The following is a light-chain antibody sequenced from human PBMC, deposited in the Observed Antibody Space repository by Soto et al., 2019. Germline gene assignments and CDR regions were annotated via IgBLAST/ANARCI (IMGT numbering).Light chain of an antibody. V-gene: IGKV3-11*01. CDR3: QQRSNWPPT. Sequence: ELVLTQSPATLSLSPGERATLSCRASQSVSSYLAWYQPKPGQAPRLLIYDASNRATGIPARFSGSGSGTDFTLTISSLEPEDFAVYYCQQRSNWPPTFGGGTKVDIK. CDR1: QSVSSY. CDR2: DAS. J-gene: IGKJ4*01.